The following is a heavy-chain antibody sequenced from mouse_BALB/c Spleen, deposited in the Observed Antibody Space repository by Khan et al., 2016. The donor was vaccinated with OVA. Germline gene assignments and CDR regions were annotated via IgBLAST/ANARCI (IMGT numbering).Heavy chain of an antibody. J-gene: IGHJ2*02. D-gene: IGHD1-1*01. V-gene: IGHV3-2*02. CDR3: ARVYGGDFDY. Sequence: EVQLQESGPGLVKPSQSLSLTCTVTGYSITSDYAWNWIRQFPENKLEWMGFISYSGNTKYNPSLKSRFSITRDTSKNQFFLQLNSVTTEDTATYYCARVYGGDFDYWGQGTSRTVSS. CDR1: GYSITSDYA. CDR2: ISYSGNT.